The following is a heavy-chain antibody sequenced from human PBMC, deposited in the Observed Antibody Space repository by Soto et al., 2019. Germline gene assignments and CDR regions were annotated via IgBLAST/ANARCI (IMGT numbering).Heavy chain of an antibody. CDR2: ISAYNGNT. CDR3: GPASSSWTQIDY. D-gene: IGHD6-13*01. Sequence: ASVKVSCKASGYTFTSYGISWVRQAPGQGLEWMGWISAYNGNTNYAQKLQGRVTMTTDTSTSTAYMELRSLRSDDTAVYYCGPASSSWTQIDYWGQGTLVTVYS. CDR1: GYTFTSYG. J-gene: IGHJ4*02. V-gene: IGHV1-18*04.